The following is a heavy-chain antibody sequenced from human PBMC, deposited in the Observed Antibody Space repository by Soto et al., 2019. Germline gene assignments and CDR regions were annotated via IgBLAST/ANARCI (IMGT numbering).Heavy chain of an antibody. J-gene: IGHJ3*01. V-gene: IGHV3-23*01. CDR2: VSGSAGTT. D-gene: IGHD6-6*01. CDR1: GFPFGIYV. Sequence: EVQLLESGGGLVQPGGSLSSSGEAPGFPFGIYVMIWSRRAPGKGLEWVSAVSGSAGTTYYADSVKGRFSISRDNSKNTLYLQMNSLTADDTAVYYCARVQGTARNAFDVWGHGTMVTVSS. CDR3: ARVQGTARNAFDV.